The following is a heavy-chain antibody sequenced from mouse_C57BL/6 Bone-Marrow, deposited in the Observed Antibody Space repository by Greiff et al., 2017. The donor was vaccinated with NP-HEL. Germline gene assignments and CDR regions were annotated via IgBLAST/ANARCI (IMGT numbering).Heavy chain of an antibody. CDR1: GFNIKDDY. V-gene: IGHV14-4*01. CDR2: LDPENGDT. J-gene: IGHJ3*01. CDR3: TTYYDYDDGACFAY. Sequence: VQLQQSGAELVRPGASVKLSCTASGFNIKDDYMHWVTQRPEQGLEWIGWLDPENGDTEYASPFQGTAPITANTSSNTAYLQLSSLTSEDTAVYYCTTYYDYDDGACFAYWGQGTLVTVSA. D-gene: IGHD2-4*01.